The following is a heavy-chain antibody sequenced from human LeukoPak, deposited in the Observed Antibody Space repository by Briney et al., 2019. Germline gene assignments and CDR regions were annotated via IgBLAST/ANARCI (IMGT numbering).Heavy chain of an antibody. Sequence: PGGSLRLSCSASGXIISDYAMHWVRQAPGKGLEYVSGISANGGSTYHADSVKGRFTISRDTSKNTLYLQMSSLRAEDTAMYYCVKDLYKGDSASWYFFHYWGQGTLVTVSS. CDR2: ISANGGST. V-gene: IGHV3-64D*06. D-gene: IGHD6-13*01. CDR1: GXIISDYA. J-gene: IGHJ4*02. CDR3: VKDLYKGDSASWYFFHY.